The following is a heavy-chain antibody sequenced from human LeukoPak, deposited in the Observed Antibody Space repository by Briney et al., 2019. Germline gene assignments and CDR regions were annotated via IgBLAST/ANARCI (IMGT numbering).Heavy chain of an antibody. V-gene: IGHV4-30-4*01. D-gene: IGHD6-19*01. CDR3: ARGPYTNGHYFDY. Sequence: PSETLSLTCTVSGGSISSGDYYWSWIRQPPGKGLEWIGYIYYSGSTYYNPSLKSRVTISVDTSKNQFSLKLSSVTAADTAVYYCARGPYTNGHYFDYWGQGTLATVSS. CDR2: IYYSGST. CDR1: GGSISSGDYY. J-gene: IGHJ4*02.